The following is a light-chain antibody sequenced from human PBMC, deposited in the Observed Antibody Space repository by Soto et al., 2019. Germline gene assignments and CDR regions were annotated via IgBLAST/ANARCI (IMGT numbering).Light chain of an antibody. J-gene: IGKJ1*01. CDR3: QQSNSTPRT. CDR2: AAS. Sequence: DIQMTQSPSSLSASVGDRVTITCRASQNIAHNLNWYQQKPGKAPKLLVYAASSLQSGVPSRFSGSGSGTDFTLTISSLQPEDFATDYCQQSNSTPRTFGQGTKVEIK. CDR1: QNIAHN. V-gene: IGKV1-39*01.